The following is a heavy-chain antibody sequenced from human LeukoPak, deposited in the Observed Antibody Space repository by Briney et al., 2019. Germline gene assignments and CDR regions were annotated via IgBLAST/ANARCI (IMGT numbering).Heavy chain of an antibody. J-gene: IGHJ4*02. CDR2: VNHSGYT. CDR3: ARMTTGHDY. Sequence: PSETLSLTCGVSGTSFTSYYWSWICQTPGKGLEWIGEVNHSGYTNMNPSLKSRVTISVDTSKNQFSLMMTSVTAADTAVYFCARMTTGHDYWGQGTLVTVSS. CDR1: GTSFTSYY. D-gene: IGHD4-17*01. V-gene: IGHV4-34*01.